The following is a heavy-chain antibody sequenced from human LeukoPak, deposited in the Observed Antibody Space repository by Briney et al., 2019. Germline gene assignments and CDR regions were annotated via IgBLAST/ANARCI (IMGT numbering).Heavy chain of an antibody. CDR1: GFTFSNYG. Sequence: GGSLRLSCATSGFTFSNYGMDWVRQAPGKGLEWVAFILYYGINKYYDYSVNGRFTISRDNSKNTLYLQINGLSDDDTAVYYCARDYRYNNDFLSGSDDWGQGTLVTVSS. V-gene: IGHV3-30*02. J-gene: IGHJ4*02. CDR3: ARDYRYNNDFLSGSDD. D-gene: IGHD3-3*01. CDR2: ILYYGINK.